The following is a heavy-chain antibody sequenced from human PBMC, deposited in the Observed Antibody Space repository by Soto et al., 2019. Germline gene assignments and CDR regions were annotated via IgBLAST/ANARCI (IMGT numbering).Heavy chain of an antibody. Sequence: SETLSLTCTVSGGSISSYYWSWIRQPPGKGLEWIGYIYYSGITNYNPSLKSRVTISVDTSKNQFSLKLSSVTAADTAVYYCARSRGGYFGYWGQGTLVTVSS. CDR2: IYYSGIT. CDR1: GGSISSYY. V-gene: IGHV4-59*01. J-gene: IGHJ4*02. CDR3: ARSRGGYFGY. D-gene: IGHD3-22*01.